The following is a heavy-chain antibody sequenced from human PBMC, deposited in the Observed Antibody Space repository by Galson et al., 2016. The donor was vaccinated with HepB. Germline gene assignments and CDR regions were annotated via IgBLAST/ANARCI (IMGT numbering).Heavy chain of an antibody. CDR3: ANPPFDF. V-gene: IGHV3-23*01. J-gene: IGHJ4*02. CDR1: GFTFTTYA. Sequence: SLRLSCAASGFTFTTYAMNWVRQAPGKGLEWVSAVSGTGMTTYYADSVKGRFTISRDNSKNTVYLQMDSLTAEDTAVYYCANPPFDFWGQGTLFTVSS. CDR2: VSGTGMTT.